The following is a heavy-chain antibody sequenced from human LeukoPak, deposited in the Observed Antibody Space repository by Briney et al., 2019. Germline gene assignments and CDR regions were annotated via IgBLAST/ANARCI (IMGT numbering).Heavy chain of an antibody. J-gene: IGHJ4*02. CDR2: INHSGST. V-gene: IGHV4-34*01. CDR1: GGSLSGYY. D-gene: IGHD2-15*01. CDR3: ASGASGGVVAAFDY. Sequence: PSETLSLTCAVYGGSLSGYYWSWIRQPPGKGLEWIGEINHSGSTNYNPSLKSRVTISVDTSKNQFSLKLSSVTAADMAVYYCASGASGGVVAAFDYWGQGTLVTVSS.